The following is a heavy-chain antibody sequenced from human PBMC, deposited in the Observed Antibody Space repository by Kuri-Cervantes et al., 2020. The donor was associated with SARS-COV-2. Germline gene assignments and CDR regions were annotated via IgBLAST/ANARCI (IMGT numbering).Heavy chain of an antibody. D-gene: IGHD3-10*01. Sequence: GESLKISCAASGFTSSSYGMHWVRQAPGKGLEWVAVIWYDGSNKYYADSVKGRFTISRDNSKNTLYLQMNSLRAEDTAVYYCARGFRAGPGEYFDLWGRGTLVTVSS. CDR2: IWYDGSNK. V-gene: IGHV3-33*08. J-gene: IGHJ2*01. CDR3: ARGFRAGPGEYFDL. CDR1: GFTSSSYG.